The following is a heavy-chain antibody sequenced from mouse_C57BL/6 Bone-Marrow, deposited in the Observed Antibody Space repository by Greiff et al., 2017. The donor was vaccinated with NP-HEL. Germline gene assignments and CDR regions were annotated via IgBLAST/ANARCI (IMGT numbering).Heavy chain of an antibody. CDR2: IRSKSSNYAT. CDR1: GFTFNTYA. Sequence: EVQGVESGGGLVQPKGSLKLSCAASGFTFNTYAMHWVRQAPGKGLEWVARIRSKSSNYATYYADSVKDRFTISRDDSQSMLYLQMNNLKTEDTAMYYCVRGGTVVAEYYAMDYWGQGTSVTVSS. V-gene: IGHV10-3*01. CDR3: VRGGTVVAEYYAMDY. J-gene: IGHJ4*01. D-gene: IGHD1-1*01.